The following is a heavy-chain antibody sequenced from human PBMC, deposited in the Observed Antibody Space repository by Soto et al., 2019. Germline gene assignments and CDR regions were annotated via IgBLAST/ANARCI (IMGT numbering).Heavy chain of an antibody. Sequence: ASGKVSCKASGYTFTNFGISWGGQAPGQGLEWRGWISAYKGNTDYAQNFQGRVTMTTDTSTSTAYMELRSLRSDDTAVYYCGRGGTPIDYWGQGTLVTVSS. V-gene: IGHV1-18*01. CDR3: GRGGTPIDY. CDR2: ISAYKGNT. J-gene: IGHJ4*02. D-gene: IGHD3-16*01. CDR1: GYTFTNFG.